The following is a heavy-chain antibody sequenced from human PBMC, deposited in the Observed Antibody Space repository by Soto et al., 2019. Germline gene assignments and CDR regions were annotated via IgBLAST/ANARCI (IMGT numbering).Heavy chain of an antibody. CDR1: GYTFTSYA. CDR3: ARGMATTRGD. V-gene: IGHV1-3*01. J-gene: IGHJ4*02. Sequence: QVQLVQSGAEVRKPGASVKVSCKASGYTFTSYAMHWVRQAPGQRLEWMGWINAANGNTKYSQKFQGRVTFTRDTSASAAYMELSSLRSEDTALYYCARGMATTRGDWGQGTLVTVSS. CDR2: INAANGNT. D-gene: IGHD3-10*01.